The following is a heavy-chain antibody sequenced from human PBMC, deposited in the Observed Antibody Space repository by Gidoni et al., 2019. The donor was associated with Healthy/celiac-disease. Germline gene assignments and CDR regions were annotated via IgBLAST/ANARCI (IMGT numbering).Heavy chain of an antibody. CDR2: IRSKAYGGTT. Sequence: EVQLVESGGGLVKPGRSLRLSCTASGFTFGDYSMSWFRQAPGKGLGWVGFIRSKAYGGTTEYAASVKGRFTISRDDSKSIAYLQMNSLKTEDTAVYYCTRDAQHYDYVWGSFGGMDVWGQGTTVTVSS. J-gene: IGHJ6*02. CDR3: TRDAQHYDYVWGSFGGMDV. D-gene: IGHD3-16*01. V-gene: IGHV3-49*05. CDR1: GFTFGDYS.